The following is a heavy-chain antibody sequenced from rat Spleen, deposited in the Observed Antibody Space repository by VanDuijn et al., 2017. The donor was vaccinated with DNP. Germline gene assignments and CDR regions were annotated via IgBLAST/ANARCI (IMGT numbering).Heavy chain of an antibody. V-gene: IGHV4-2*01. CDR2: VNKDRSII. CDR1: GFRFNDYW. J-gene: IGHJ4*01. D-gene: IGHD1-11*01. Sequence: EVTLVESGGGLVQPGRSFKLSCAASGFRFNDYWMGWVRQSPGKGLEWIGEVNKDRSIIKYTPSLKNKLTVSRDNAQNTLYLQMSKLGSEETGFYFGVKDDKGVEEWGEAASGTVSS. CDR3: VKDDKGVEE.